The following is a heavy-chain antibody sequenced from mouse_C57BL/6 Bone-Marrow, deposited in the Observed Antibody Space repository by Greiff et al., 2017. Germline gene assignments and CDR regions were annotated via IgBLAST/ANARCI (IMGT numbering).Heavy chain of an antibody. CDR3: ARSVYYFDY. J-gene: IGHJ2*01. CDR2: IYPGGGYT. V-gene: IGHV1-63*01. CDR1: GYTFTNYW. Sequence: VQLVESGAELVRPGTSVKMSCKASGYTFTNYWIGWAKQRPGHGLEWIGDIYPGGGYTNYNEKFKGKATLTADKSSSTAYMQFSSLTSEDSAIYYCARSVYYFDYWGQGTTLTVSS.